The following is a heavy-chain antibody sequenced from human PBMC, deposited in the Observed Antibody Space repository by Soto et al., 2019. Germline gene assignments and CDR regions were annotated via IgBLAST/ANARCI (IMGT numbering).Heavy chain of an antibody. Sequence: SETLSLTCAVYGGSFSGYYWSWIRQPPWKGLEWIGEINHSGSTNYNPSLKSRVTISVDTSKNQFSLKLSSVTAADTAVYYCARGPVAATPFDYWGQGTLVTVSS. J-gene: IGHJ4*02. CDR2: INHSGST. V-gene: IGHV4-34*01. CDR3: ARGPVAATPFDY. CDR1: GGSFSGYY. D-gene: IGHD5-12*01.